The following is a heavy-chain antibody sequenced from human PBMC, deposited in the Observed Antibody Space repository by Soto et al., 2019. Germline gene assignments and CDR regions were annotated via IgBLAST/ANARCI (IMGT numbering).Heavy chain of an antibody. Sequence: VGSLRLSCAASGFTFSSYGMHWVRQAPGKGLEWVAVIWYDGSNKYYADSVKGRFTISRDNSKNTLYLQMNSLRAEDTAVYYCARDLGYGGYALDYWGQGTLVTVSS. CDR2: IWYDGSNK. J-gene: IGHJ4*02. CDR3: ARDLGYGGYALDY. CDR1: GFTFSSYG. D-gene: IGHD5-12*01. V-gene: IGHV3-33*01.